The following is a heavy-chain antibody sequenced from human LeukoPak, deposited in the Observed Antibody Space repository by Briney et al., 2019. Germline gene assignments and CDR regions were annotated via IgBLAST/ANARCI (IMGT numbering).Heavy chain of an antibody. CDR1: GFTFGSYA. Sequence: GGSLRLSCAASGFTFGSYAMGWVRLAPGKGLEWVSAVSASGPNTYYADSVKGRFTVSRDNSKNTLYLQMSSLRADDTAVYYCARGRGSSRYYFDYWGRGTLVTVSS. CDR3: ARGRGSSRYYFDY. J-gene: IGHJ4*02. CDR2: VSASGPNT. D-gene: IGHD1-26*01. V-gene: IGHV3-23*01.